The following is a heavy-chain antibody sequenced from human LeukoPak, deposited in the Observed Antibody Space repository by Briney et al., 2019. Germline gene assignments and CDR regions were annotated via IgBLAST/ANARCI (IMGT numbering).Heavy chain of an antibody. CDR2: ISSSSSYT. CDR1: GFTFSSYS. Sequence: PGGSLRLSCAASGFTFSSYSMNWVRQAPGKGLEWVSSISSSSSYTYYADSVKGRFTISRDNSKNTLYLQMNSLRADDTAVYYCAKGGLVHRFDPWGQGTLVTVSS. J-gene: IGHJ5*02. V-gene: IGHV3-21*04. CDR3: AKGGLVHRFDP.